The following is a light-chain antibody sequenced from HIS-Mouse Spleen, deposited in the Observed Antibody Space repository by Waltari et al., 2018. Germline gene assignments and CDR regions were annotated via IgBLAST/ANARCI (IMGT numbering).Light chain of an antibody. V-gene: IGLV2-14*03. CDR1: SSDVGGYNY. J-gene: IGLJ3*02. Sequence: QSALTQPASVSGSPGQSITISCTGTSSDVGGYNYVSWYQQHPGNAPKLMIYDVSNRPSGVSTRFSGSKSGNTASLTISGLQAEDEADYYCSSYTSSSTLWVFGGGTKLTVL. CDR2: DVS. CDR3: SSYTSSSTLWV.